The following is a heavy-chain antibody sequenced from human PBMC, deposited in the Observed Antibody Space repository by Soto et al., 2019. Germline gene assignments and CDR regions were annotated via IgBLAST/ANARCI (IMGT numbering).Heavy chain of an antibody. D-gene: IGHD1-26*01. V-gene: IGHV3-74*01. CDR1: GFTFSTYW. Sequence: PGGSLRLSCAASGFTFSTYWRNWVRQAPGKGLVWVSLINPDGSTTTYADSVKGRFTIFRDNAKNTVYLQMTSLRAEDTSVYYCTRGHSGTYYRALDYWGQGTLVTVSS. CDR2: INPDGSTT. CDR3: TRGHSGTYYRALDY. J-gene: IGHJ4*02.